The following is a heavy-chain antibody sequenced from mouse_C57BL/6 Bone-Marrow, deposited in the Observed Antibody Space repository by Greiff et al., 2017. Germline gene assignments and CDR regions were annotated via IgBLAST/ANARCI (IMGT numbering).Heavy chain of an antibody. J-gene: IGHJ3*01. CDR1: GYTFTSYG. D-gene: IGHD2-1*01. CDR2: IYPRSGNT. Sequence: QVQLQQSGAELARPGASVKLSCKASGYTFTSYGISWVKQRTGQGLEWIGEIYPRSGNTYYNEKFKGKATLTADKSSSTAYMELRSLTSEDSAVYFCAIYYPSWFAYWGQGTLVTVSA. V-gene: IGHV1-81*01. CDR3: AIYYPSWFAY.